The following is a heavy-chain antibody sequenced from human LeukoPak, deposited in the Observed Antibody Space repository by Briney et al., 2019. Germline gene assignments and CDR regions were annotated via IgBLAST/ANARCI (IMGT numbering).Heavy chain of an antibody. CDR1: GFTFSSYA. Sequence: GGSLRLSCAASGFTFSSYAMSWVRQAPGKGLEWVSAISGSGGSTFYADSVKGRFTISRDNSKNTLYLQMNSLRAEDTAVYYCANSYGSGSYYKNFDYWGQGTLVTVSS. CDR3: ANSYGSGSYYKNFDY. CDR2: ISGSGGST. D-gene: IGHD3-10*01. V-gene: IGHV3-23*01. J-gene: IGHJ4*02.